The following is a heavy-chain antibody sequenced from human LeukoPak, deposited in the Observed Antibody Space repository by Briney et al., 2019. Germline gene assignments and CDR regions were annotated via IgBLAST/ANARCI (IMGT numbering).Heavy chain of an antibody. J-gene: IGHJ4*02. D-gene: IGHD3-16*01. CDR2: ISGSGGST. V-gene: IGHV3-23*01. CDR1: GFTFSSYA. CDR3: ASLNYGPDY. Sequence: PGGSLRLSCAASGFTFSSYAMSWVRQAPGKALEWVSAISGSGGSTYYADSVKGRFTISRDNAKNRLYLQMNSLRAEDTAVYYCASLNYGPDYWGQGTLVTVSS.